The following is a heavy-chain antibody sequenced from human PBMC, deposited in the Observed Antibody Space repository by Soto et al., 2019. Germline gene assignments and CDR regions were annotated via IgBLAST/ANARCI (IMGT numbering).Heavy chain of an antibody. V-gene: IGHV4-59*12. J-gene: IGHJ5*02. CDR3: ARGYYYDSNGYXGFDP. CDR1: GGFIISYY. D-gene: IGHD3-22*01. CDR2: IYYTGST. Sequence: TSETLSLTCTVSGGFIISYYWSWVRQPPGKGLEWIGYIYYTGSTTYNPSLKSRVSFSVDTSKNQFSLKLSSVTAADTAVYYCARGYYYDSNGYXGFDPWGQGXLVTVSS.